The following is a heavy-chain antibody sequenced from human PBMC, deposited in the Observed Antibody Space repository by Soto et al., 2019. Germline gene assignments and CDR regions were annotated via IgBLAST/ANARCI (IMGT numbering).Heavy chain of an antibody. D-gene: IGHD2-2*01. CDR2: IYYSGST. CDR1: GGSISSGGYY. Sequence: PSETLSLTCTVSGGSISSGGYYWSWIRQHPGKGLEWIGYIYYSGSTYYNPSLKSRVTISVDTSKNQFSLKLSSVTAADTAVYYCARGQYCSSTSCSKAWFDPWGQGTLVTVSS. V-gene: IGHV4-31*03. J-gene: IGHJ5*02. CDR3: ARGQYCSSTSCSKAWFDP.